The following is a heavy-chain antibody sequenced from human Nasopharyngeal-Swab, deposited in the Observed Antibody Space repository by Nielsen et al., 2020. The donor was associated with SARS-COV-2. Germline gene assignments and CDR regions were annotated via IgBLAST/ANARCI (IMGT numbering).Heavy chain of an antibody. J-gene: IGHJ4*02. CDR1: GFVFSGSA. D-gene: IGHD4/OR15-4a*01. CDR2: IGDKAHNYAT. CDR3: TTDYYFDY. Sequence: GGSLRLSCAASGFVFSGSAIHWVRQASGKGLEWVGRIGDKAHNYATTYAASVKGRFTISRDDSKNTVFLQMDSLNTEDTALYYCTTDYYFDYWGQGTLVTVSS. V-gene: IGHV3-73*01.